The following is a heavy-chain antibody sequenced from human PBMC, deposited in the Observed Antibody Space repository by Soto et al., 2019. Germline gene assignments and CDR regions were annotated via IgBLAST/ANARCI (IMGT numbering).Heavy chain of an antibody. J-gene: IGHJ6*03. CDR1: GFTFSTYA. V-gene: IGHV3-23*01. CDR3: AKEGASSSDKYYYLDV. Sequence: EVQLLESGGGLVQPGGSLRLSCGASGFTFSTYAMTWVRQAPGSGLEWVSTITNTGGRTKYTDCGKGRFSISRDKSKNSVYMHINSLRAEDTDVYVCAKEGASSSDKYYYLDVWGRGTTVTVSS. D-gene: IGHD6-6*01. CDR2: ITNTGGRT.